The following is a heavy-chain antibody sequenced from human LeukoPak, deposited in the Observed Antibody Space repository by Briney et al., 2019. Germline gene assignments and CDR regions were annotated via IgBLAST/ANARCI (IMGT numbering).Heavy chain of an antibody. D-gene: IGHD1-1*01. CDR3: ARERDDDPFDI. J-gene: IGHJ3*02. CDR2: ISAGSGNT. Sequence: ASVKLSCKASGDSSRTNSIVWLRQAPGQRPEWMGWISAGSGNTKCSQTFQDRLTLTRDTAASTVYMDLSSLRPEDTAVYFCARERDDDPFDIWGQGTLVIVSS. V-gene: IGHV1-3*01. CDR1: GDSSRTNS.